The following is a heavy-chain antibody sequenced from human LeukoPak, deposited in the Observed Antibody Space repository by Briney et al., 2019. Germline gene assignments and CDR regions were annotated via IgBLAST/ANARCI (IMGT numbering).Heavy chain of an antibody. CDR1: GGSISSGSYY. D-gene: IGHD1-26*01. J-gene: IGHJ4*02. CDR2: IYTSGST. Sequence: PSETLSLTCTVSGGSISSGSYYWSWIRQPAGKGLEWNGRIYTSGSTNYNPSLKSRVTISVDTSKNQFSLKLSSVTAADTAVYYCARGVGSLSPVNYWGQGTLVTVSS. CDR3: ARGVGSLSPVNY. V-gene: IGHV4-61*02.